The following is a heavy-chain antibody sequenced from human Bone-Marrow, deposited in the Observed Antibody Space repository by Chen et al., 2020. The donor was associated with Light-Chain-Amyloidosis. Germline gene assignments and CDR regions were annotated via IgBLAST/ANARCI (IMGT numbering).Heavy chain of an antibody. V-gene: IGHV3-23*04. Sequence: EVQLVESGGGLVQPGGSLRLSCAASGFTFPSYAMSWVRQAPGKGLEWVSIISATGGSFYYADSVKGRFTISRDNSKNTQYLQINNLRAEDTAVYYCAKDRGFSYGYGFDYWGQGTLVTVSS. J-gene: IGHJ4*02. CDR2: ISATGGSF. CDR3: AKDRGFSYGYGFDY. CDR1: GFTFPSYA. D-gene: IGHD5-18*01.